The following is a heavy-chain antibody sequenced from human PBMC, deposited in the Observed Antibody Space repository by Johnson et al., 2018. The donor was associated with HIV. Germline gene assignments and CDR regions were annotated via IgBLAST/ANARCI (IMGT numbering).Heavy chain of an antibody. CDR3: TTVRGSSGYLDACDI. J-gene: IGHJ3*02. V-gene: IGHV3-15*01. CDR1: GFTFSNAW. Sequence: VQLVESGGGLVKPGGSLRLSCAASGFTFSNAWMSWVRQAPGKGLEWVGRIKSKTDGGTTDYAAPVKGRFTISRDDSKNTLYLQMNSLKTGDTAVYYCTTVRGSSGYLDACDIWGQGTMVTVSS. CDR2: IKSKTDGGTT. D-gene: IGHD3-22*01.